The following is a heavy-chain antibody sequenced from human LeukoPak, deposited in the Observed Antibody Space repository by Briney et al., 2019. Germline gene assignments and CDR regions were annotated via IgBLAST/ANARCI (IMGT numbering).Heavy chain of an antibody. CDR1: GVSISSGGYY. J-gene: IGHJ5*02. V-gene: IGHV4-61*02. D-gene: IGHD2-21*01. CDR2: IYPSGGT. CDR3: ARDLAYCNNHSCFQPSNP. Sequence: SQTLSFTCLGSGVSISSGGYYWSWIRQPRGKGLEWVGRIYPSGGTDYNPSLKSRVAISVDSSKNQFSLKLSSVTAADTAVYYCARDLAYCNNHSCFQPSNPGGQGTLVTVSS.